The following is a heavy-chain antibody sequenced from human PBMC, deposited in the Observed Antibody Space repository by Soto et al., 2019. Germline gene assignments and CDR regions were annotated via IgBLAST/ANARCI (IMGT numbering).Heavy chain of an antibody. Sequence: PSETLSLTCAVYGGSFSVYYWSLIRQPPGKGLEWIGEINHSGSTNYNPSLKSRVTISVDTSKNQFSLKLSSVTAADTAVYYCERGKAYYDSSGYRYYSDYWGQGTLVTVYS. CDR1: GGSFSVYY. CDR2: INHSGST. CDR3: ERGKAYYDSSGYRYYSDY. J-gene: IGHJ4*02. D-gene: IGHD3-22*01. V-gene: IGHV4-34*01.